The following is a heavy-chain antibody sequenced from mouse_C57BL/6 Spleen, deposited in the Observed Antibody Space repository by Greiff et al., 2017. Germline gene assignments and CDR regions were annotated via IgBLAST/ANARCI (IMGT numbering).Heavy chain of an antibody. CDR1: GYSITSGYY. J-gene: IGHJ2*01. V-gene: IGHV3-6*01. Sequence: EVKLMESGPGLVKPSQSLSLTCSVTGYSITSGYYWNWIRQFPGNKLEWMGYISYDGSNNYNPSLKNRISITRDTSKNQFFLKLNSVTTEDTATYYCARGPVPYFDYWGQGTTLTVSS. CDR3: ARGPVPYFDY. CDR2: ISYDGSN.